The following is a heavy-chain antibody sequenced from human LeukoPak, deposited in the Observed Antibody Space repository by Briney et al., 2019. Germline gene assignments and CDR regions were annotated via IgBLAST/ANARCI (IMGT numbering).Heavy chain of an antibody. CDR2: VYCSGNT. V-gene: IGHV4-59*01. J-gene: IGHJ4*02. D-gene: IGHD1-26*01. Sequence: PSENLSLNCTVSGGSSSGFYWNWIRQPPGKGLEWIGYVYCSGNTNYKPSLKSRVTTSLDTSRKQFSLMLRSGPAADTAVYYCGRVTSVGAPSDYWGQGTLVTVSS. CDR1: GGSSSGFY. CDR3: GRVTSVGAPSDY.